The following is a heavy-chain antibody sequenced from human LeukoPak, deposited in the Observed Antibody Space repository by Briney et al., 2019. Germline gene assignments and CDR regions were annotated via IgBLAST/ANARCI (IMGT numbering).Heavy chain of an antibody. CDR1: GITLSNYG. D-gene: IGHD3-10*01. V-gene: IGHV3-23*01. CDR2: LSGSGGGT. Sequence: GGSLRLSCAVSGITLSNYGMSWVRQAPGKGLEWVAGLSGSGGGTDYADSVQGRFTISRDNPKNTLYLQMNSLRAEDTAVYLCAKRGVVIRVFLVGFHKEAYYFDSWGQGALVTVSS. J-gene: IGHJ4*02. CDR3: AKRGVVIRVFLVGFHKEAYYFDS.